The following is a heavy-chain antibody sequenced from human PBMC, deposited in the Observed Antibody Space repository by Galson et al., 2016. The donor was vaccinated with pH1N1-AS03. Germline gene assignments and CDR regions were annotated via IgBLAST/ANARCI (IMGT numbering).Heavy chain of an antibody. CDR3: AKGMTKVTSIYGMDV. J-gene: IGHJ6*02. D-gene: IGHD4-17*01. CDR2: ISASGGST. Sequence: SLRLSCAASGFTLSNYAMSWVRQAAGEGLEWISGISASGGSTNYVESVKGRFTISRDNSRNTLDLQMNSLRADDTAIYYCAKGMTKVTSIYGMDVWGQGTTVSVSS. V-gene: IGHV3-23*01. CDR1: GFTLSNYA.